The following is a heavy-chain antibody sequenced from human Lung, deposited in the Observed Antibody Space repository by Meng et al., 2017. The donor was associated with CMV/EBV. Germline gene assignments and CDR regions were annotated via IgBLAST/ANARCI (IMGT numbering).Heavy chain of an antibody. J-gene: IGHJ4*01. CDR2: ISYDATNE. CDR3: ASPQGYGGY. V-gene: IGHV3-30-3*01. D-gene: IGHD5-18*01. Sequence: QVQLVESGGGVVQRGRCRRRSCEASGFTFDSFAMHWVRQAPGKGLGWVPLISYDATNEHYADSVKGRFTISRDNSKNTLYLQMNSLSPDDTAVYYCASPQGYGGYWDHGTLVTVSS. CDR1: GFTFDSFA.